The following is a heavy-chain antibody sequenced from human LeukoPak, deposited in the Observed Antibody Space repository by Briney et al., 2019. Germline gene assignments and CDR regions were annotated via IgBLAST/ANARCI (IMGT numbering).Heavy chain of an antibody. Sequence: GGSLRLSCAASGFTFSSYAMSWVRQAPGKGLEWVSAISGSGGSTYYADSVKGRFTISRDNSKNTLYLHMNSLRAEDTAVYYCAKLFVPAATGAYFDYWGQGTLVTVSS. CDR1: GFTFSSYA. D-gene: IGHD2-2*01. CDR2: ISGSGGST. J-gene: IGHJ4*02. V-gene: IGHV3-23*01. CDR3: AKLFVPAATGAYFDY.